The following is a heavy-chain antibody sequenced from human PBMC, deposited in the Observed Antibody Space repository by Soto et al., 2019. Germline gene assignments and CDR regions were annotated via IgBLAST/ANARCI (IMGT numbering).Heavy chain of an antibody. CDR1: GFIFSRYA. CDR3: AKERTITAVTGIAFDY. D-gene: IGHD6-19*01. CDR2: ISYDGSNK. Sequence: VQLGESGGGVVQPGRSLRLSCAASGFIFSRYAMHWVRQAPGKGLEWVAVISYDGSNKYYADSAKGRFTISRDNSNNPLYLQMNSLRPEDTAAYYCAKERTITAVTGIAFDYWGRGTLVTVSS. V-gene: IGHV3-30*04. J-gene: IGHJ4*02.